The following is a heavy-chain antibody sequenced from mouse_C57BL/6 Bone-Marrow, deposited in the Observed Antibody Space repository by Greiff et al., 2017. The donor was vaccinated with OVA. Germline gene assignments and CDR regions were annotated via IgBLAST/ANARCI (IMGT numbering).Heavy chain of an antibody. V-gene: IGHV1-69*01. Sequence: QVHVKQSGAELARPGASVKLSCKASGYTFTSYGISWVKQRTGQGLEWIGEIDPSDSYTNYNQKFKGKSTLTVDKSSSTAYMQLSSLTSEDSAVYYCARSAITTASGFDYWGQGTTLTVSS. CDR3: ARSAITTASGFDY. D-gene: IGHD1-2*01. CDR2: IDPSDSYT. CDR1: GYTFTSYG. J-gene: IGHJ2*01.